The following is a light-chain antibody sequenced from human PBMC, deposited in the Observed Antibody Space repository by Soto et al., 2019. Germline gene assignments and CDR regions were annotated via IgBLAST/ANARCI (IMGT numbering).Light chain of an antibody. CDR2: LRS. V-gene: IGKV2-28*01. Sequence: DIVMTQAPLSLPVTPGEPASISCRSSQRLLHSNGYNYLDWDLQKPGQSPQVLIHLRSNRASGVPDRFNGSGSGREFTPKISTVEAEEVGIYYCMQTLQTPWTFGQGTKLDIK. CDR1: QRLLHSNGYNY. CDR3: MQTLQTPWT. J-gene: IGKJ1*01.